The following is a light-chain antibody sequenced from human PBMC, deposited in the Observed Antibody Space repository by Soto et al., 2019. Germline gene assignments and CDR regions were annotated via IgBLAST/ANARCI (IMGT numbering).Light chain of an antibody. Sequence: EIALTQSPGTLSLSPGERATLSCRASQSVASNYLAWYQQKPGQAPRLLIYAASSRATGVPDRFSGSGSGTDFTLTIRRLEPEDFAVYYCQQYSSSPLTFGQGTKVEIK. CDR1: QSVASNY. CDR3: QQYSSSPLT. J-gene: IGKJ1*01. V-gene: IGKV3-20*01. CDR2: AAS.